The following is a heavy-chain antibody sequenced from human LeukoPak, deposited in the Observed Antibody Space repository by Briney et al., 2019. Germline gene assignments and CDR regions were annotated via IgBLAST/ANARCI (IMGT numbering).Heavy chain of an antibody. V-gene: IGHV1-18*01. J-gene: IGHJ5*02. D-gene: IGHD4-17*01. CDR1: GYTFTSYG. Sequence: ASVKVSCKASGYTFTSYGISWVRQAPGQGLEWMGWISAYNGNTNYAQKFQGRVTMTRNTSISTAYMELSSLRSEDTAVYYCARGLRYGAKVSWGQGTLVTVSS. CDR2: ISAYNGNT. CDR3: ARGLRYGAKVS.